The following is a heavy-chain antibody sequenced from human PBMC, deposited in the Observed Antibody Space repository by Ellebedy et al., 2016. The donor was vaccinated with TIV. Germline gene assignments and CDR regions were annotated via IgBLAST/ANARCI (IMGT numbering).Heavy chain of an antibody. CDR2: IVVGSGNT. CDR3: ASQGVVATTSFDY. CDR1: GFTFTSSA. V-gene: IGHV1-58*01. Sequence: ASVKVSCKASGFTFTSSAVQWARQARGQRLEWIGWIVVGSGNTNYAQKFQERVTITRDTSISTAYMELNRLKSDDTAVYYCASQGVVATTSFDYWGQGTLVTVSS. D-gene: IGHD5-12*01. J-gene: IGHJ4*02.